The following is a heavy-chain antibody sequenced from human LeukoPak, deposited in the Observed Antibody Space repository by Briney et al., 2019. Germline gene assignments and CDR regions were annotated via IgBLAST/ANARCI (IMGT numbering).Heavy chain of an antibody. Sequence: SETLSLTCTVSGGSISSYYWSWIRQPAGKGLDWIGRIYTSGSTNYNPSLKSRVTMSVDTSKNQFSLKLSSVTAADTAVYYCARNGVYDSSGYFDYWGQGTLVTVSS. D-gene: IGHD3-22*01. V-gene: IGHV4-4*07. J-gene: IGHJ4*02. CDR2: IYTSGST. CDR1: GGSISSYY. CDR3: ARNGVYDSSGYFDY.